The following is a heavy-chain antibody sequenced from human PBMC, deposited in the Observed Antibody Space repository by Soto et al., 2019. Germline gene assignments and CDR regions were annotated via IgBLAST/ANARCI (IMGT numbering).Heavy chain of an antibody. CDR2: VYYSGST. V-gene: IGHV4-61*01. D-gene: IGHD1-26*01. Sequence: SETLSLTCTVSGDSVSSGTYFWSWIRQPPGRGLEWIGYVYYSGSTNYNPTLKSRLTMSVDTSKNQFSLKLSSVTAADTAVYYCARRWGPTFDFWGQGTLVTVSS. CDR1: GDSVSSGTYF. CDR3: ARRWGPTFDF. J-gene: IGHJ4*02.